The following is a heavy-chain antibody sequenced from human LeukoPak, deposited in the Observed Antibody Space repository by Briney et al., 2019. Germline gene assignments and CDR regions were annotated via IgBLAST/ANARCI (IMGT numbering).Heavy chain of an antibody. Sequence: SETLSLTCAASGGSISSGGYSWSWIRQPPGKGLEWIGYIYHSGSTYYNPSLKSRVTISVDRSKNQFSLKLSSVTAADTAVYYCARARVVVAATFRANWFDPWGQGTLVTVSS. D-gene: IGHD2-15*01. J-gene: IGHJ5*02. CDR2: IYHSGST. V-gene: IGHV4-30-2*01. CDR3: ARARVVVAATFRANWFDP. CDR1: GGSISSGGYS.